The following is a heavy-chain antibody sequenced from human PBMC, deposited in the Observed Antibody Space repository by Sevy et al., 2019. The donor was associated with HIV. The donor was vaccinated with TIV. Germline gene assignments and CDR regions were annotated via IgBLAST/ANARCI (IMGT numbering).Heavy chain of an antibody. CDR1: GGSISSGSYY. D-gene: IGHD3-9*01. CDR2: IYTSGST. CDR3: ARGHYDILTTTRNAFDI. J-gene: IGHJ3*02. V-gene: IGHV4-61*02. Sequence: SETLSLTCTVSGGSISSGSYYWSWIRQPAGKGLEWIGRIYTSGSTNYNPSLKSRVTMSVDTSKNQFSLKLSSVTAADTAVYYCARGHYDILTTTRNAFDIWGQGTMVTVSS.